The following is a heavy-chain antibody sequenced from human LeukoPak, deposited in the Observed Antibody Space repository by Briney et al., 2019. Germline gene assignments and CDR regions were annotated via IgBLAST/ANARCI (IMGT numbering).Heavy chain of an antibody. CDR2: IYYSGST. CDR3: ARGNYDSSGYYQTQFDY. V-gene: IGHV4-59*01. J-gene: IGHJ4*02. D-gene: IGHD3-22*01. CDR1: GGSISSYY. Sequence: SETLSLTCTVSGGSISSYYWSWIRQPPGKGLEWIGYIYYSGSTNYNPSLKSRVTISVDTSKNQFALKLSSVTAADTAVYYCARGNYDSSGYYQTQFDYWGQGTLVTVSS.